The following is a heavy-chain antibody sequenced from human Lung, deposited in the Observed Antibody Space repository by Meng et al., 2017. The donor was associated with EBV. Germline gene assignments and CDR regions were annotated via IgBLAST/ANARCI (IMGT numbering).Heavy chain of an antibody. J-gene: IGHJ5*02. Sequence: QLQESGTGLGKPPEPLSPPRPSPGAPRDRGVYHWSWARHPPGKGLGSMGYTFNGWSTYHNPSLKSRVSMSGDTSKNQFSLTLSSVTAADTAVYYCNAYTAGGGGLGSWGQGTLVTVSS. CDR2: TFNGWST. V-gene: IGHV4-30-4*01. D-gene: IGHD3-16*01. CDR3: NAYTAGGGGLGS. CDR1: GAPRDRGVYH.